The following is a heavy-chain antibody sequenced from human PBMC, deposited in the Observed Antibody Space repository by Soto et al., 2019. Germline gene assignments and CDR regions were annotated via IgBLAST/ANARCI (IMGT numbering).Heavy chain of an antibody. CDR3: AREVLVGAYFDY. Sequence: EVQLVESGGGLVKPGGSLRLSCAASGFTFSSYSMNWVRQAPGKGLEWVSSISSSSSYIYYADSVKGRFTISRDNAKNSLYLQMNSLRAEDTAVYYCAREVLVGAYFDYWGQGTLVTVSS. CDR2: ISSSSSYI. V-gene: IGHV3-21*01. CDR1: GFTFSSYS. J-gene: IGHJ4*02. D-gene: IGHD1-26*01.